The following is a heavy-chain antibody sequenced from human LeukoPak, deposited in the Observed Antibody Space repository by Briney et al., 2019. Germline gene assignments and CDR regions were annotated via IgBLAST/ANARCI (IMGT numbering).Heavy chain of an antibody. Sequence: GGSLILSCAASGFTFSSYGIHWVRQAPGKGLEWLAVISYDGSNKYYADSVRGRFTISRDNSKTTLYLQMNSLRAEDTAVYYCAKDIVVVPAAIGYYYYYGMDVWGQGTTVTVSS. V-gene: IGHV3-30*18. D-gene: IGHD2-2*01. J-gene: IGHJ6*02. CDR3: AKDIVVVPAAIGYYYYYGMDV. CDR2: ISYDGSNK. CDR1: GFTFSSYG.